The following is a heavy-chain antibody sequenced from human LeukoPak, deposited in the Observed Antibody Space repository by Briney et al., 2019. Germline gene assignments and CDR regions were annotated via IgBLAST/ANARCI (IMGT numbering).Heavy chain of an antibody. CDR1: GIDVSSNY. CDR2: TYVSGNT. Sequence: PGGSLSLSCTVSGIDVSSNYISWVRQAPGKGLEWVSVTYVSGNTYYADSVKGRFIVSRDNSKNTLYLEMNSLRVEDTGVYYCAREVGAWCQGTLVTVSS. CDR3: AREVGA. J-gene: IGHJ5*02. D-gene: IGHD1-26*01. V-gene: IGHV3-66*01.